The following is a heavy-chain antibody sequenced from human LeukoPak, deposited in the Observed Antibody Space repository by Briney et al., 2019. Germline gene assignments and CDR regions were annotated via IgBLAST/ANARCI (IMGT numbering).Heavy chain of an antibody. D-gene: IGHD6-13*01. CDR3: ARDPPPSSWGYYFDY. CDR1: GFTFSSYG. J-gene: IGHJ4*02. Sequence: PGGSLRLSCAASGFTFSSYGMNWVRQAPGKGLEWVSSISSSSSYIYYADSVKGRFTISRDNAKNSLYLQMNSLRAEDTAVYYCARDPPPSSWGYYFDYWGQGTLVTVSS. CDR2: ISSSSSYI. V-gene: IGHV3-21*01.